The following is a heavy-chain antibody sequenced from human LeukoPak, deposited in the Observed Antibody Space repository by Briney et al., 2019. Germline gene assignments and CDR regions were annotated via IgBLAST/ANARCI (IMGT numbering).Heavy chain of an antibody. CDR2: INSDGTTT. Sequence: GGSLRLSCAASGFTFSSYWMYWVRQAPGKGLVWISRINSDGTTTNYADSVKGRFTISRDNAKNTLYLQMNSLRAEDTAVYYCARAYYDYVWGSYRYTGGGNYFDYWGQGTLVTVSS. J-gene: IGHJ4*02. D-gene: IGHD3-16*02. V-gene: IGHV3-74*01. CDR1: GFTFSSYW. CDR3: ARAYYDYVWGSYRYTGGGNYFDY.